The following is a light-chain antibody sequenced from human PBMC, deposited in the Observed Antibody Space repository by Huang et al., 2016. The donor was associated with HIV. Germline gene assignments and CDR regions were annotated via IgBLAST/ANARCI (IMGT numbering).Light chain of an antibody. CDR1: QGVSYY. Sequence: IVLTQSPATLSLSPGERATLSCRASQGVSYYLAWYQQKPGQAPRLLIYDASTRATGIPARFSGSGSGTDFTLTISSLEPEDFAVYYCQQRSDWPLTFGGGTTVEI. CDR3: QQRSDWPLT. J-gene: IGKJ4*01. V-gene: IGKV3-11*01. CDR2: DAS.